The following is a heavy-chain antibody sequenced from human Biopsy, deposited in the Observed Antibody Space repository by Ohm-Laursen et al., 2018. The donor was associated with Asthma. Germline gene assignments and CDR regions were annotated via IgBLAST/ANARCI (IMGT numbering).Heavy chain of an antibody. Sequence: VKISCKASGGSFSNFAFSWVRQAPGHGLEWMGTILTKFDITSYAEKFQGRVTFTADKSTSTTYMELSRLRSEDTAVYYCARSYDTDSYPVLVLDYWGQGTLVTVSS. D-gene: IGHD3-22*01. CDR1: GGSFSNFA. CDR3: ARSYDTDSYPVLVLDY. V-gene: IGHV1-69*10. CDR2: ILTKFDIT. J-gene: IGHJ4*02.